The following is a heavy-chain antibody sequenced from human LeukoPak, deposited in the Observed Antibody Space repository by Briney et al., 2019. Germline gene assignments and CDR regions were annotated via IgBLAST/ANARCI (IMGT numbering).Heavy chain of an antibody. J-gene: IGHJ4*02. CDR1: GLTFSSYS. V-gene: IGHV3-48*02. CDR2: ISGSSSAI. D-gene: IGHD4-23*01. CDR3: ARGQGYGGNCYDFGY. Sequence: PGGSLTLSCAASGLTFSSYSMNWVRQAPGKGLEWVSYISGSSSAIYYADSVEGRFSISRDNDENSLYLQMNSLRDEDTAVYYSARGQGYGGNCYDFGYWGQGTLVTVSS.